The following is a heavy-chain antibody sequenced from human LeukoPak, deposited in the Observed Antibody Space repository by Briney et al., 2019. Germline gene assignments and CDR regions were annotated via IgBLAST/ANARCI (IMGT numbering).Heavy chain of an antibody. D-gene: IGHD6-25*01. J-gene: IGHJ5*02. CDR2: TYYRTKWSY. CDR1: GDSVSSNSVT. Sequence: SQTLSLTCAISGDSVSSNSVTWNWIRQSPWRGLEWLGRTYYRTKWSYDYAVSVKSRITINSDTSKNQLSLQLNSVTPEDTAVYYCASVTAAGTFDPWGQVTLVTVSS. V-gene: IGHV6-1*01. CDR3: ASVTAAGTFDP.